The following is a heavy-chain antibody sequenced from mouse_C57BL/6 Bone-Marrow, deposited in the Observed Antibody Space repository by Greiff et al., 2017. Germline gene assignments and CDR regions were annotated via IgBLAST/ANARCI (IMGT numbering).Heavy chain of an antibody. CDR1: GYTFTSYW. CDR3: AICPY. J-gene: IGHJ2*01. V-gene: IGHV1-59*01. Sequence: VKLQESGAELVRPGTSVKLSCKASGYTFTSYWMPWVKQRPGQGLEWIGVIDPSDSYTNYDQKFKGKATLTVDTSSSTAYMQLSSLSSWDSAVSYCAICPYSGHCPTLSLPS. CDR2: IDPSDSYT.